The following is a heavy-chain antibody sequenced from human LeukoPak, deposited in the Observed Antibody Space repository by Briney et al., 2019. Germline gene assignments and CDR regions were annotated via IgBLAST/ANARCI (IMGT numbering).Heavy chain of an antibody. D-gene: IGHD1-1*01. J-gene: IGHJ4*02. CDR3: ARRQGTTLNFDY. Sequence: GASVKLSCTASGYTFGIYGFSWVRRAPGQAREWMGWINAYNGNTNYAQNLQGRVTMTTDTSTSTAYMELRSLRSDDTAVYYCARRQGTTLNFDYWGQGTLVTVSS. CDR2: INAYNGNT. CDR1: GYTFGIYG. V-gene: IGHV1-18*01.